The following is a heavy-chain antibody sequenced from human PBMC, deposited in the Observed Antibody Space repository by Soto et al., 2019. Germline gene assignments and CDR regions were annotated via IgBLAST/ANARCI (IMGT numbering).Heavy chain of an antibody. Sequence: QVQLVQSGAAVKKPGASVTVSCKTSGYTFSNYGINWVRPAPGPGLAWMGWISGYNGNTNYAQTVQGRVTMTTDTSTGTVYMELRSLKSDDTAIYYCSRFIMVGGWFDPNYYHGMDVWGQGTTVTVSS. CDR1: GYTFSNYG. J-gene: IGHJ6*02. D-gene: IGHD6-19*01. CDR2: ISGYNGNT. CDR3: SRFIMVGGWFDPNYYHGMDV. V-gene: IGHV1-18*01.